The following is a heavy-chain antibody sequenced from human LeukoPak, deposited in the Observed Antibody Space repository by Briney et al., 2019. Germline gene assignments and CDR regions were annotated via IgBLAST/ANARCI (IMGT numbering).Heavy chain of an antibody. D-gene: IGHD3-10*02. CDR1: GFTFSAYA. CDR2: IGSDNKP. J-gene: IGHJ6*02. CDR3: ARDLHYYVAMDV. V-gene: IGHV3-23*05. Sequence: GSLSLTCEASGFTFSAYAMTWVRQAPGHGLEWVSSIGSDNKPHSSESLKGRFAISRDNSKNTLFLQLHNLRVEDPALYYCARDLHYYVAMDVRGQGTTVTVSS.